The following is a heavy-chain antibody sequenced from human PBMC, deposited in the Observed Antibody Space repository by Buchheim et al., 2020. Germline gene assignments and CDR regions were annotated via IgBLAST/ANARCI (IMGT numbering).Heavy chain of an antibody. V-gene: IGHV4-34*01. CDR2: INHSGST. J-gene: IGHJ5*02. CDR3: ARNGLCSGGSCYSNWFDP. CDR1: GGSFSGYY. Sequence: QVQLQQWGAGLLKPSETLSLTCAVYGGSFSGYYWSWIRQPPGKGLEWIGEINHSGSTNYNPSLKSRVTISVDTSKNQFSLNLSSVTAADTAVYYCARNGLCSGGSCYSNWFDPWGQGTL. D-gene: IGHD2-15*01.